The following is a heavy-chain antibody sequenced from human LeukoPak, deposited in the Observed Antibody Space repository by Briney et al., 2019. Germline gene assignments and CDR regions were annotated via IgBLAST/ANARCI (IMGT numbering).Heavy chain of an antibody. V-gene: IGHV4-59*10. CDR2: IFTGVSA. J-gene: IGHJ6*03. CDR1: GGSLSSYY. Sequence: PPGTLSLTCAVSGGSLSSYYSSWVRPPPGKRLEWIGRIFTGVSAKYNPPPKSRFTISVDKSKNQFSLKLSSVTAADTAVYYCARVLDYYYDSIGYYPQYYYYYFMDVWGKGTTVTVSS. D-gene: IGHD3-22*01. CDR3: ARVLDYYYDSIGYYPQYYYYYFMDV.